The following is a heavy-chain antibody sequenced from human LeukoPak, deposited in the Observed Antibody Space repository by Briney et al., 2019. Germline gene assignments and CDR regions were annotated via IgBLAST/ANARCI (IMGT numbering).Heavy chain of an antibody. CDR1: GYSFTNYW. V-gene: IGHV5-51*01. CDR2: IYDSDSDI. D-gene: IGHD1-26*01. CDR3: ARLFSGSYPFLYAFDI. J-gene: IGHJ3*02. Sequence: GESLKISCKGSGYSFTNYWIGWVRQMSGKGLEWMGIIYDSDSDIRYSPSFQGQVTISADKSISTAYLQWSSLKASDTAMYYCARLFSGSYPFLYAFDIWGQGTMVAVSS.